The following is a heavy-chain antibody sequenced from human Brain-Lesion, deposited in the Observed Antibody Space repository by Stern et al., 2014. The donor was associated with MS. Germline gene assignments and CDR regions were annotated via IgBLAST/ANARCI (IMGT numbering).Heavy chain of an antibody. V-gene: IGHV1-2*04. Sequence: DQLVESGAEVKKPGASVKVYCKASGYTFTGYYMHRVRQAPGQGLEWMGWINPKSGGTNYAQKFQGWVNMTRDTSINTAYMELSRLRSDDTAVYYCATYYYDSTGYNDFWGQGTLVTVSS. CDR1: GYTFTGYY. CDR3: ATYYYDSTGYNDF. CDR2: INPKSGGT. D-gene: IGHD3-22*01. J-gene: IGHJ4*02.